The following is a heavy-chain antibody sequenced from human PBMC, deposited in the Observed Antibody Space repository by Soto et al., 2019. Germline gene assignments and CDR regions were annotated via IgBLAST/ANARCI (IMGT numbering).Heavy chain of an antibody. CDR2: IYRGGDT. CDR3: ARGMYGSGSYYIGDAFDM. CDR1: GFTVSYNY. D-gene: IGHD3-10*01. V-gene: IGHV3-53*01. J-gene: IGHJ3*02. Sequence: GGSLRLSCAVSGFTVSYNYMNWVRQAPGKGLEWVSVIYRGGDTFYADSVKGRFTISRDNSKNTLYLQMNSLRAEDTAVYYCARGMYGSGSYYIGDAFDMWGQGTMVTVS.